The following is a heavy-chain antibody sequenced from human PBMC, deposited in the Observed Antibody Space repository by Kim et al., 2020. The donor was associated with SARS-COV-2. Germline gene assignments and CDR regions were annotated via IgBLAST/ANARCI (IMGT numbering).Heavy chain of an antibody. J-gene: IGHJ4*02. CDR2: IYYSGST. Sequence: SETLSLTCTVSGGSISSYYWSWIRQPPGKGLEWIGYIYYSGSTNYNPSLKSRVTISVDTSKNQFSLKLSSVTAADTAVYYCARFARAYYYDSSGYCFDYWGQGTLVTVSS. D-gene: IGHD3-22*01. V-gene: IGHV4-59*08. CDR3: ARFARAYYYDSSGYCFDY. CDR1: GGSISSYY.